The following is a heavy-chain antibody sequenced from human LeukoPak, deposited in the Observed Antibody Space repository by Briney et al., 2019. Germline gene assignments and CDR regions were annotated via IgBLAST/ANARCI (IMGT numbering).Heavy chain of an antibody. D-gene: IGHD5-18*01. CDR3: ARHGYSYGPFDY. V-gene: IGHV4-59*08. CDR1: GGSISSYY. J-gene: IGHJ4*02. CDR2: IYYSGST. Sequence: SETLSLTCTVSGGSISSYYWSWIRQPPGKGLEWIGYIYYSGSTNYNPSLKSRVAISVDTSKNQFSLKLSSVTAADTAVYYCARHGYSYGPFDYWGQGTLVTVSS.